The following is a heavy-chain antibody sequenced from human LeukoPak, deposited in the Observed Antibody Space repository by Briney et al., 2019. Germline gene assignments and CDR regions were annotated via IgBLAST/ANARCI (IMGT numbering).Heavy chain of an antibody. Sequence: ASVKVSCKASGYTFTIYGISWVRQAPGQGLEWMGWISAYNGNTNYAQKLQGRVTVTADTSTSTAYMELSRLRSDDTAVHYCARFGPFHSSGYYHWGQGTLVTVSS. D-gene: IGHD3-22*01. J-gene: IGHJ5*02. V-gene: IGHV1-18*01. CDR1: GYTFTIYG. CDR3: ARFGPFHSSGYYH. CDR2: ISAYNGNT.